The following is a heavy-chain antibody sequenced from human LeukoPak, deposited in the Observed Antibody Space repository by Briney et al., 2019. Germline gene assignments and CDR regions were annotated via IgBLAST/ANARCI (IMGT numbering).Heavy chain of an antibody. CDR1: GGSISSGSYY. V-gene: IGHV4-61*02. Sequence: SSQTLSLTCTVSGGSISSGSYYWSWIRPPAGKGLEWIGRIYTSGSTYYNPSLKSRVTISVDTSKNQFSLKLSSVTAADTAVYYCTRRDTSGWIQPKFDYWGQGTLVTVSS. D-gene: IGHD6-19*01. CDR3: TRRDTSGWIQPKFDY. J-gene: IGHJ4*02. CDR2: IYTSGST.